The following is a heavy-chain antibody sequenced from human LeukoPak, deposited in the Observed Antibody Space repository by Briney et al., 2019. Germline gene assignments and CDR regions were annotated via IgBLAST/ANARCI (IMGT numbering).Heavy chain of an antibody. CDR3: ARDHAIVATMGAVRYMDV. V-gene: IGHV3-11*01. J-gene: IGHJ6*03. CDR2: ISSSGSTI. Sequence: GGSLRLSCAASGFTFSDYYMSWIRQAPGKGLEWVSYISSSGSTIYYAESVKGRFTISRDNSKNTLYLQMNSLRAEDTAVYYCARDHAIVATMGAVRYMDVWGKGTTVTVSS. D-gene: IGHD5-12*01. CDR1: GFTFSDYY.